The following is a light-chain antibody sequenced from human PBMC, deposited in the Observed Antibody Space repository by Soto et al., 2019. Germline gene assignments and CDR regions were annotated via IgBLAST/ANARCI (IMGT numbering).Light chain of an antibody. CDR1: NIGSKS. J-gene: IGLJ3*02. V-gene: IGLV3-21*04. Sequence: SYELTQPPSVSVAPGKTARITCGGNNIGSKSVHWYQQKPGQAPVLVIYYDSDRPSGIPERFSGSNSGNTATLNISRVEAGDEADYYCQVWDSSSDHHWVFGGGTKLTVL. CDR2: YDS. CDR3: QVWDSSSDHHWV.